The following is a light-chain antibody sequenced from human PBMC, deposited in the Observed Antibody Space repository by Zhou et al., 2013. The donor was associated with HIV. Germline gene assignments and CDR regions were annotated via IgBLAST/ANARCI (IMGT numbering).Light chain of an antibody. J-gene: IGKJ2*01. CDR1: ESVSTN. V-gene: IGKV3-20*01. Sequence: DIVMTQSPATLSVSPGERATLSCRASESVSTNLAWYQQKPGQAPSLLIYDASSRATGIPDRFSGSGSGTDFTLTISRLEPEDFAVYYCQQYGSSPYTFGQGTKLEIK. CDR2: DAS. CDR3: QQYGSSPYT.